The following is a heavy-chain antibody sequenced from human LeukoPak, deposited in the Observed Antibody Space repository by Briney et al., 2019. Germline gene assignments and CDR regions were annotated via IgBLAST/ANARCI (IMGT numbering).Heavy chain of an antibody. Sequence: ASVKVSCKASGYSFTSYYMHWVRQAPGQGLEWMGIINPSGGSTSYTQKFQGRVIMTRDTSTSTVYMELTSLRSEDTAVYYCARGGVLVPESMSVFYYYYYMDVWGKGTTVTISS. D-gene: IGHD2-2*01. CDR1: GYSFTSYY. CDR2: INPSGGST. CDR3: ARGGVLVPESMSVFYYYYYMDV. V-gene: IGHV1-46*01. J-gene: IGHJ6*03.